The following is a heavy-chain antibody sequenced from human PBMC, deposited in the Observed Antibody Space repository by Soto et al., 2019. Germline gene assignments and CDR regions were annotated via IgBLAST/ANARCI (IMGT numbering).Heavy chain of an antibody. CDR3: AKDALYYDKSDYYKDGKS. J-gene: IGHJ5*02. Sequence: EVQLLESGGGFVQPGGSLRLSCAASGFTFNNYAMSWARQAPGKGLEWVSSITTSGSGTYYADSVKGRFTISRDNSKNTLYLQMNSLRAEDTAVYYCAKDALYYDKSDYYKDGKSWGQGTLLTVSS. CDR1: GFTFNNYA. V-gene: IGHV3-23*01. D-gene: IGHD3-22*01. CDR2: ITTSGSGT.